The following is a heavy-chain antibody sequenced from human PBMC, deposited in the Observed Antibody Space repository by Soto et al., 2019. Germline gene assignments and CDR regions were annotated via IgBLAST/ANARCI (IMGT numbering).Heavy chain of an antibody. D-gene: IGHD3-22*01. J-gene: IGHJ4*02. CDR1: GFTFSSYA. CDR2: ISASGGSSP. CDR3: AKVMYYYDTSGYYYFEY. Sequence: PGGSLRLSCAASGFTFSSYALPWVRRAPGKGLEWVSPISASGGSSPYYADSVKGRFTISRDNSKNTLYLQMNSLGAEDTAVYYCAKVMYYYDTSGYYYFEYWGQGTQVTVSS. V-gene: IGHV3-23*01.